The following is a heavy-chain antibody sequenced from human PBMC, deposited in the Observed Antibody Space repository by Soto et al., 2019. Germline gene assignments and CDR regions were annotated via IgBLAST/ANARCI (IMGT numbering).Heavy chain of an antibody. Sequence: GGSLRLSCAASGFTFSSYAMSWVRQTPGKGLEWVSGISGSGGRTYYADSVKGRFTISRDNSNNTLSLQMHILRVEDTAVYFCAKGGYYSLFDIWGQGTMVTVSS. CDR1: GFTFSSYA. D-gene: IGHD3-16*01. V-gene: IGHV3-23*01. CDR2: ISGSGGRT. CDR3: AKGGYYSLFDI. J-gene: IGHJ3*02.